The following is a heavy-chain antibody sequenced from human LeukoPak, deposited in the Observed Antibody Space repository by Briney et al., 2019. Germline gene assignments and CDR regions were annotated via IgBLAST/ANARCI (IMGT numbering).Heavy chain of an antibody. CDR2: IKEDGSEK. J-gene: IGHJ4*02. V-gene: IGHV3-7*01. Sequence: GGYLRLSCAASGFTFRGYWMSWVRQAPGKGLEWVANIKEDGSEKYYVDSVKGRFTTSRDNAKNSLNLQMDSLRVEDTAVYYCTRGDSSSKIDYWGQGTLVTVSS. D-gene: IGHD6-6*01. CDR1: GFTFRGYW. CDR3: TRGDSSSKIDY.